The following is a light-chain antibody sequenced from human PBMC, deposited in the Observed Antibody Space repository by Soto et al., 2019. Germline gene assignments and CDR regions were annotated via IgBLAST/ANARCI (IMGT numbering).Light chain of an antibody. V-gene: IGLV2-8*01. CDR2: EVS. Sequence: QSVLTQPASVSGYPGESIAISCTGTSSDVGGYNYVSWYQQHPGKAPKLMIYEVSKRPSGVPDRFSGSKSGNTASLTVSGLQAEDEADYYCSSYAGSNNHVFGTGTKVTVL. CDR1: SSDVGGYNY. CDR3: SSYAGSNNHV. J-gene: IGLJ1*01.